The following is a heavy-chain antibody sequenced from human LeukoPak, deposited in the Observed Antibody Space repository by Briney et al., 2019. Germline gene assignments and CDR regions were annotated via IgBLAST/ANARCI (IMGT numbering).Heavy chain of an antibody. D-gene: IGHD2-15*01. CDR1: GFTFSSYA. V-gene: IGHV3-30*01. J-gene: IGHJ4*02. CDR2: ISYDGSNK. Sequence: GGSLRLSCAASGFTFSSYAMHWVRQAPGKGLEWVAVISYDGSNKYYADSVKGRFTISRDNSKNTLYLQMNSLRAEDTAVYYCARDGPSTVVVVRGPFDYRGQGTLVTVSS. CDR3: ARDGPSTVVVVRGPFDY.